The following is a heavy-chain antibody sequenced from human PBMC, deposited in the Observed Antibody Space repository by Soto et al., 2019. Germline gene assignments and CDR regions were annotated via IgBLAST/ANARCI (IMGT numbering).Heavy chain of an antibody. CDR2: INPSGGST. Sequence: ASVKVSCKASGGTFSSYAISWVRQAPGQGLEWMGIINPSGGSTSYAQKFQGRVTMTRDTSTSTVYMELSSLRSEDTAVYYCARDGYCSGGSCYYNWFDPWGQGTLVTVSS. V-gene: IGHV1-46*01. CDR1: GGTFSSYA. CDR3: ARDGYCSGGSCYYNWFDP. J-gene: IGHJ5*02. D-gene: IGHD2-15*01.